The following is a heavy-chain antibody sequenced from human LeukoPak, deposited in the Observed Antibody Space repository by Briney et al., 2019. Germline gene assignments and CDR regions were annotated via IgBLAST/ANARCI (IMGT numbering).Heavy chain of an antibody. CDR3: ARGLGYSYGYGIDY. D-gene: IGHD5-18*01. V-gene: IGHV3-33*01. Sequence: PGRSLRLSCAASGLIFSSYAMHWVRQAPGKGPEWVAIIWFDGSNTYYAESVEGRFTISRDNSKNTLYLQMNSLRAEDTAVYSCARGLGYSYGYGIDYWGQGTLVIASS. J-gene: IGHJ4*02. CDR1: GLIFSSYA. CDR2: IWFDGSNT.